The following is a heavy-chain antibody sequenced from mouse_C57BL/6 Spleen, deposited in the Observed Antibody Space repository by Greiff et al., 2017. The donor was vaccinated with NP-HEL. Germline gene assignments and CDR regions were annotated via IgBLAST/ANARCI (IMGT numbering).Heavy chain of an antibody. D-gene: IGHD1-1*01. CDR3: AREYYGSPYYYAMDY. CDR1: GYTFTSYW. V-gene: IGHV1-50*01. Sequence: QVQLQQPGAELVKPGASVKLSCKASGYTFTSYWMQWVKQRPGQGLEWIGEIDPSDSYTNYNQKFKGKATLTVDTSSSTAYMQLSSLTSEDSAVYYCAREYYGSPYYYAMDYWGQGTSVTVSS. J-gene: IGHJ4*01. CDR2: IDPSDSYT.